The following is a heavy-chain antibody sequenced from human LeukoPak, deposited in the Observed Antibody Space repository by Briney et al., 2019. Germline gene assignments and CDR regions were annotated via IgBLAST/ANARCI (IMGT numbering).Heavy chain of an antibody. J-gene: IGHJ4*02. V-gene: IGHV3-74*01. CDR2: INSDGSST. D-gene: IGHD6-19*01. CDR3: AMLRYSGGWWDY. CDR1: GFTFSSYW. Sequence: GGSLRLSCAASGFTFSSYWMHWVRQAPGKGLVWVSRINSDGSSTSYADSVKGRFTISRDNAKNTLYLQMNSLRAEDTAVYYCAMLRYSGGWWDYWGQGTLVTVSS.